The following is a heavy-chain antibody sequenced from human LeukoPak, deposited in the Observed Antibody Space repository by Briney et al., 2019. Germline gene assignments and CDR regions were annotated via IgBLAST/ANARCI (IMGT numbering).Heavy chain of an antibody. Sequence: GGSLRLSCAASGFTFSSYSMNWVRQAPGKGLEWVSSISSSSSYIYYADSVKGRFTISRDNAKNSLYLQMSSLRAEDTAVYYCARDSSIVGFDYWGQGTLVTVSS. CDR3: ARDSSIVGFDY. V-gene: IGHV3-21*01. J-gene: IGHJ4*02. CDR1: GFTFSSYS. CDR2: ISSSSSYI. D-gene: IGHD1-26*01.